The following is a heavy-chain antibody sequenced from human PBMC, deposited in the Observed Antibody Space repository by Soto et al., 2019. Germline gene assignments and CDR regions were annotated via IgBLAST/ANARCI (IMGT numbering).Heavy chain of an antibody. V-gene: IGHV3-23*01. CDR1: GFTFTDYA. CDR3: AKDVKHSNGWLAAFDI. Sequence: EVQVLESGGGLVQPGGSLRLSCAASGFTFTDYAMNWVRQAPGKGLEWVSTISGSGGSTYSADSVRGRFTISRDNSKNTMSLQMSSLRAEDTAVYYCAKDVKHSNGWLAAFDIWGQGTVVTVS. CDR2: ISGSGGST. D-gene: IGHD6-19*01. J-gene: IGHJ3*02.